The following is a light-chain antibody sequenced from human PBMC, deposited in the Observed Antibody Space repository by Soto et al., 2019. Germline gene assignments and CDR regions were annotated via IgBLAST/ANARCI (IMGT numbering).Light chain of an antibody. CDR2: EVS. J-gene: IGLJ3*02. CDR3: CSYAGNNALV. Sequence: QSVLTQPASVSGSRGQSITISCTGTSSNVGSYNFVSWYRQNPGKAPDLIIYEVSQRPSTFFNRFSGSKSGNTASLTISGLQSDDEADYYCCSYAGNNALVFGGGTKVTVL. CDR1: SSNVGSYNF. V-gene: IGLV2-23*02.